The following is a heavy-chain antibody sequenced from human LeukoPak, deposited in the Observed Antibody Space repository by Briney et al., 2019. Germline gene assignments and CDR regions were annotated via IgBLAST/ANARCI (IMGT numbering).Heavy chain of an antibody. Sequence: TGGSLRLFCAASGFTFSNYWINWVRQAPGKGLEWVASIKQDGSEKYYVDSVKGRFTISRDIAKNSLYLQMNSLRAEDTAVYYCARDSDGWGQGTLVTVSS. J-gene: IGHJ4*02. CDR2: IKQDGSEK. D-gene: IGHD5-24*01. CDR3: ARDSDG. V-gene: IGHV3-7*01. CDR1: GFTFSNYW.